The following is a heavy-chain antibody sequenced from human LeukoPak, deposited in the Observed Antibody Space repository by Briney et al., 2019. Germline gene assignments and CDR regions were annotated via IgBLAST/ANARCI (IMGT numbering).Heavy chain of an antibody. CDR1: GFSFSRYW. CDR3: ARAGNGFDI. J-gene: IGHJ3*02. Sequence: GGSQRLSCAASGFSFSRYWIHWVRQAPGKGLVWVSRINGDGSITTYADSVRGRFTISRDNAKNTLYLQMNSLRAEDTAVYYCARAGNGFDIWGRGTMVTVSS. V-gene: IGHV3-74*01. CDR2: INGDGSIT.